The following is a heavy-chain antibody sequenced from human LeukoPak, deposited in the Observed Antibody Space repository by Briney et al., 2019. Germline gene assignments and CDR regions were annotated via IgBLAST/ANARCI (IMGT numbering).Heavy chain of an antibody. CDR2: INHSGST. V-gene: IGHV4-34*01. Sequence: SSETLSLTCAVYGGSFSGYYWSWIRQPPGKGLEWIGEINHSGSTNYNPSLKSRVTISVDTSKNQFSLKLSSVTAADTAVYYCARNGIQLWLMNWFDPWGQGTLVTVSS. J-gene: IGHJ5*02. D-gene: IGHD5-18*01. CDR3: ARNGIQLWLMNWFDP. CDR1: GGSFSGYY.